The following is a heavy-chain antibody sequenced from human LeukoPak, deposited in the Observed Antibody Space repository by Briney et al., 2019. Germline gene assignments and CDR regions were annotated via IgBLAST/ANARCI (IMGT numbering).Heavy chain of an antibody. CDR2: ISVYNGNT. Sequence: ASVKVSCKASGGTFSSYAISWVRQAPGQGLEWMGWISVYNGNTNYAQKLQGRVTMTTDTSATTTYMELRSLRSDDTAVYYCARGQDLDYWGQGTLVTVSS. CDR1: GGTFSSYA. D-gene: IGHD2-15*01. V-gene: IGHV1-18*01. CDR3: ARGQDLDY. J-gene: IGHJ4*02.